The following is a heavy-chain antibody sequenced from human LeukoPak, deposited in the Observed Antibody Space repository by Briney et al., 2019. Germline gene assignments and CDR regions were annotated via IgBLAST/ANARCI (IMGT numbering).Heavy chain of an antibody. CDR2: INWNGGST. Sequence: GGSLRLSCAASGFTFDDYGMSWVRHAPGKGLEWVSGINWNGGSTVYADSVKGQFTNSRDNANNSLYLQMNSLRAEDTALYYCARGAAPYYFDYWGQGTLVTVSS. V-gene: IGHV3-20*04. CDR3: ARGAAPYYFDY. J-gene: IGHJ4*02. CDR1: GFTFDDYG. D-gene: IGHD1-26*01.